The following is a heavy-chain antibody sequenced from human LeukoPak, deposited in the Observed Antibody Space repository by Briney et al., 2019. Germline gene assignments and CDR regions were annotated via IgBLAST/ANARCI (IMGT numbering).Heavy chain of an antibody. V-gene: IGHV3-30*04. Sequence: GGSLRLSCAASGFTFSSHALHWLRQAPGKGLEWVAVISSDGSYKYYADSVKGRFTISRDNSKNTLYLQMNSLIPEDTAVYYCARQYISGQWYFDYWGQGTLVTVSS. CDR2: ISSDGSYK. CDR3: ARQYISGQWYFDY. D-gene: IGHD5-18*01. CDR1: GFTFSSHA. J-gene: IGHJ4*02.